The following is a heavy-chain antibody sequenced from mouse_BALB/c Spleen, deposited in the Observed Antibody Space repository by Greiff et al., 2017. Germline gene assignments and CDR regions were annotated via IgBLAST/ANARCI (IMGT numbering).Heavy chain of an antibody. CDR3: ARKGITTVVATFDY. CDR2: ILPGSGST. V-gene: IGHV1-9*01. D-gene: IGHD1-1*01. Sequence: QVQLQQSGAELMKPGASVKISCKATGYTFSSYWIEWVKQRPGHGLEWIGEILPGSGSTNYNEKFKGKATFTADTSSNTAYMQLSSLTSEDSAVYYCARKGITTVVATFDYWGQGTTLTVSS. CDR1: GYTFSSYW. J-gene: IGHJ2*01.